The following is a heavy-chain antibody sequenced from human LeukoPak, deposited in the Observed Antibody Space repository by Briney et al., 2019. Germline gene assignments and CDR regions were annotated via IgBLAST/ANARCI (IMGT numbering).Heavy chain of an antibody. V-gene: IGHV3-33*06. Sequence: PGGSLRLSCAASGFTFSTYGMHWVRQDPGKGLEWVAAIGYDGNIEYYRDSVRGRFTISRDNSKNTLYLQMNSLRAEDTAVYYCAKSSVGEGRIIPSGYFDKWGQGTLVTVSS. CDR1: GFTFSTYG. D-gene: IGHD2-15*01. CDR3: AKSSVGEGRIIPSGYFDK. J-gene: IGHJ4*02. CDR2: IGYDGNIE.